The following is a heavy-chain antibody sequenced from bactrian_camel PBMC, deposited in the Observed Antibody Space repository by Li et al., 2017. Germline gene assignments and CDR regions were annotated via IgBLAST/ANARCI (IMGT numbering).Heavy chain of an antibody. CDR3: AASFTACVARAHYVERYNY. CDR2: DSSDGNT. V-gene: IGHV3S53*01. CDR1: GYIFSRCA. Sequence: QVQLVESGGDSVQTGESLKLSCAASGYIFSRCAMGWYRQAPGNECELVSADSSDGNTYYADSVKGRFTISYDGAKNTVYLQMSSLKPEDTAVYYCAASFTACVARAHYVERYNYWGQGTQVTVS. J-gene: IGHJ4*01. D-gene: IGHD3*01.